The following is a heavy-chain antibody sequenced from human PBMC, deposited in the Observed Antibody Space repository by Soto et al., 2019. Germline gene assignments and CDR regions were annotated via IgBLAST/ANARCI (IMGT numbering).Heavy chain of an antibody. J-gene: IGHJ4*02. D-gene: IGHD6-19*01. CDR1: GFTFSSYA. CDR2: ISGSDDST. Sequence: PGESLKISCAASGFTFSSYAMSWVRQAPGKGLEWVSVISGSDDSTYYADSVKGRFTISRDNSKNTLYLQMNSLRAEDTAVYYCARHVNLPLAGTGFDSWGRGTLVTVSS. V-gene: IGHV3-23*01. CDR3: ARHVNLPLAGTGFDS.